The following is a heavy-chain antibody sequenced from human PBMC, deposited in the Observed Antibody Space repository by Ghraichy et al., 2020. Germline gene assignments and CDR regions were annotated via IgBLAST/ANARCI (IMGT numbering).Heavy chain of an antibody. J-gene: IGHJ4*02. Sequence: SETLSPTCTVSGGSISSSSYYWGWIRQPPGKGLEWIGSIYYSGSTYYNPSLKSRVTISVDTSKNQFSLKLSSVTAADTAVYYCARLQSLRSGIDFDYWGQGTLVTVSS. D-gene: IGHD3-16*01. CDR3: ARLQSLRSGIDFDY. CDR1: GGSISSSSYY. V-gene: IGHV4-39*01. CDR2: IYYSGST.